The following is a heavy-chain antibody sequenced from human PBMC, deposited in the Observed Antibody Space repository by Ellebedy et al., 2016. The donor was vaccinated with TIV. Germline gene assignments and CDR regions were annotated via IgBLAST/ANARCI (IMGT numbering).Heavy chain of an antibody. V-gene: IGHV3-23*01. Sequence: GGSLRLXXAASGFTFSSYAMSWVRQAPGKGLEWVSAISGSGGSTYYADSVKGRFTISRDNSKNTLYLQMNSLRAEDTAVYYCASAPAGDYGGEFDYWGQGTLVTVSS. CDR3: ASAPAGDYGGEFDY. CDR2: ISGSGGST. CDR1: GFTFSSYA. D-gene: IGHD4-17*01. J-gene: IGHJ4*02.